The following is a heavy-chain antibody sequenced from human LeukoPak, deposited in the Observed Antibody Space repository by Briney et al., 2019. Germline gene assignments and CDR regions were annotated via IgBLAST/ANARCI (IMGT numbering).Heavy chain of an antibody. CDR3: VSDGGPFDH. D-gene: IGHD3-16*01. J-gene: IGHJ4*02. V-gene: IGHV3-7*01. Sequence: PGGSLRLSCTASGIMFSGYWMSWVRQAPGKGLEWVANIKQHGTEKYYVDSVKGRFTISRDDAKKSVYLQMNSLRAEDTAVYYCVSDGGPFDHWGQGFLVTVAS. CDR1: GIMFSGYW. CDR2: IKQHGTEK.